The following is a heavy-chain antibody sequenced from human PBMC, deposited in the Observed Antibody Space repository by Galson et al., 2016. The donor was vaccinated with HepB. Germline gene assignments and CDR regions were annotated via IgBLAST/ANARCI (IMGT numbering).Heavy chain of an antibody. CDR1: GFTFSDHY. Sequence: SLRLSCAASGFTFSDHYMDWVRQAPGKGLEWVGRTRNKANSYTTEYAASVKGRFTISRDDSKNSLYLQMNSLKTEDTAAYYCASSKRGSVTYYYYYGMDVWGQGTTVTVSS. CDR2: TRNKANSYTT. CDR3: ASSKRGSVTYYYYYGMDV. D-gene: IGHD2-21*02. V-gene: IGHV3-72*01. J-gene: IGHJ6*02.